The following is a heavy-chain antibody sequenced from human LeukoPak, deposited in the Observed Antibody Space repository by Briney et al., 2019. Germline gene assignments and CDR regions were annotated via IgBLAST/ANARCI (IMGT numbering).Heavy chain of an antibody. CDR3: ARGLVVVAATSGWFDP. V-gene: IGHV4-59*01. CDR2: IYYSGST. D-gene: IGHD2-15*01. J-gene: IGHJ5*02. Sequence: SETLSLTCTVSGGSISSYYWSWIRQPPGKGLEWIGYIYYSGSTNYNPSLKSRVTISVDTSKNQFSLKLSSVTAADTAVYYCARGLVVVAATSGWFDPWGQGTLVTVSS. CDR1: GGSISSYY.